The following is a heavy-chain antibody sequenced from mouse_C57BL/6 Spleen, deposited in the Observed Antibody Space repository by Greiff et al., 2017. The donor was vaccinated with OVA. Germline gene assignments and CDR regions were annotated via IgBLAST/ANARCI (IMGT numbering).Heavy chain of an antibody. CDR3: ARANHYFDG. CDR2: IYPGSGST. CDR1: GYTFTSYW. J-gene: IGHJ2*01. D-gene: IGHD4-1*01. Sequence: QVQLQQPGAELVKPGASVKMSCKASGYTFTSYWITWVKQRPGQGLEWIGDIYPGSGSTNYNEKFKSKATLTVDTPSSTAYMQLSSLTSEDSAVYYCARANHYFDGWGQGTTLTVAS. V-gene: IGHV1-55*01.